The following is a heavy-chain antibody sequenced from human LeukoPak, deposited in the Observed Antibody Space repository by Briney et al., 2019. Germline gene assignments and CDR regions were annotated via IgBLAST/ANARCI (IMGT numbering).Heavy chain of an antibody. CDR2: INSDGSNR. V-gene: IGHV3-74*01. CDR1: RFTFSTYW. D-gene: IGHD6-19*01. CDR3: ARDLGSSGWYYVSRAFDY. J-gene: IGHJ4*02. Sequence: GGSLRLSCAASRFTFSTYWMHWVRQAPGKGLVWVSRINSDGSNRSYVDFVKGRFTISRDNAKNTLYLQMNSLRAEDTAVYYCARDLGSSGWYYVSRAFDYWGQGTLVTVSS.